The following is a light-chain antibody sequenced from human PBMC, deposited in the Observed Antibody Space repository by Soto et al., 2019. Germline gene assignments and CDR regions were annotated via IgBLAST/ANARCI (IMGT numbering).Light chain of an antibody. CDR1: SSNIGAGYD. CDR3: QSYYSSLSISV. V-gene: IGLV1-40*01. J-gene: IGLJ2*01. Sequence: QSVLTQPPSVSGAPGQRVSISCTGTSSNIGAGYDVHWYQHLPGTAPKLLIFGDINRPSGVPDRFSGSKSGTSASLAITGLKAEDEADYYCQSYYSSLSISVFGGGTQLTVL. CDR2: GDI.